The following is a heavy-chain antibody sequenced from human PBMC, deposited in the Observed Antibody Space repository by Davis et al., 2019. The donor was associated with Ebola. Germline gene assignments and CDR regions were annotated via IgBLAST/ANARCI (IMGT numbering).Heavy chain of an antibody. CDR2: ISSSSSYI. CDR3: ARGATVTTSYFDY. V-gene: IGHV3-21*01. CDR1: GFTFSSYS. D-gene: IGHD4-17*01. J-gene: IGHJ4*02. Sequence: PGGSLRLSCAPSGFTFSSYSMNWVRQAPGKGLEWVSSISSSSSYIDYANSVKGRFTISRDNAKNSLYLKMNSLRAEDTAVYYCARGATVTTSYFDYWGQGTLVTVSS.